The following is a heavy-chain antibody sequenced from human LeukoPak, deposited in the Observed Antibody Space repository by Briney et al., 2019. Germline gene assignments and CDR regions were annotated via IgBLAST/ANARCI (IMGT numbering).Heavy chain of an antibody. CDR2: IYYSGST. CDR1: GGSISSGDYY. V-gene: IGHV4-30-4*08. J-gene: IGHJ4*02. D-gene: IGHD3-16*02. CDR3: ARGRDDYVWGSYRYTGPVYFDY. Sequence: SETLSLTCTVSGGSISSGDYYWSWIRQPPGKGLEWIGYIYYSGSTYYNPSLKSRVTISVDTSKNQFSLKLSSVTAADTAVYYCARGRDDYVWGSYRYTGPVYFDYWGQGTLVTVSS.